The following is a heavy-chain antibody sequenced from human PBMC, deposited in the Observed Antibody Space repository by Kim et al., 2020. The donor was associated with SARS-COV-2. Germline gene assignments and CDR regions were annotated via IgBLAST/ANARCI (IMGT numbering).Heavy chain of an antibody. CDR3: ARDYVGAEKLHWFDP. D-gene: IGHD1-26*01. Sequence: ASVKVSCKASGYTFTSYGISWVRQAPGQGLEWMGWISAYNGNTNYAQKLQGRVTMTTDTSTSTAYMELRSLRSDDTAVYYCARDYVGAEKLHWFDPWGQGTLVTVSS. CDR1: GYTFTSYG. CDR2: ISAYNGNT. J-gene: IGHJ5*02. V-gene: IGHV1-18*01.